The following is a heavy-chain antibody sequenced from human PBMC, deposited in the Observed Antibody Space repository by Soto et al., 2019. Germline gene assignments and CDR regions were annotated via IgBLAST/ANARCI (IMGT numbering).Heavy chain of an antibody. Sequence: QVHLQESGPGLVKPSETLSLTCSVSGGSINNHYWSWIRQPPGQGLEWIGYVYYTGCTNYNPPLKSRVTMSVDTSKNQFSLNLTSLTAADTAIYYCARANWYSEYWGQGPLVTVSS. CDR3: ARANWYSEY. D-gene: IGHD7-27*01. J-gene: IGHJ4*02. CDR1: GGSINNHY. CDR2: VYYTGCT. V-gene: IGHV4-59*11.